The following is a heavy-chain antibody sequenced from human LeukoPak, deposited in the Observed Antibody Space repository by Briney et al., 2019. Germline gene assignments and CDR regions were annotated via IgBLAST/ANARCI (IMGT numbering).Heavy chain of an antibody. V-gene: IGHV1-2*02. J-gene: IGHJ4*02. CDR1: GYTFTGYY. Sequence: GASVKVSCKASGYTFTGYYMHWVRQAPGQGLECMGWINPNSGGTNYAQKFQGRVTMTRDTSISTAYMELSRLRSDDTAVYYCAASLMSNIVVVPAAIDPTDYWGQGTLATVSS. CDR2: INPNSGGT. CDR3: AASLMSNIVVVPAAIDPTDY. D-gene: IGHD2-2*01.